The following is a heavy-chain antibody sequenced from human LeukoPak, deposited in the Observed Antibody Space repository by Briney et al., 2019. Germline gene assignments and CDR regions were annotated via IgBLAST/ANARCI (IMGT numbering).Heavy chain of an antibody. CDR1: GFTFSSYW. V-gene: IGHV3-7*01. D-gene: IGHD2-15*01. J-gene: IGHJ6*02. CDR3: AREVVVVVAATPFGYYYGMDV. CDR2: IKQDGSEK. Sequence: PGGPLRLSCAASGFTFSSYWMSWVRQAPGKGLEWVANIKQDGSEKYYVDSVKGRFTISRDNAKNSLYLQMNSLRAEDTAVYYCAREVVVVVAATPFGYYYGMDVWGQGTTVTVSS.